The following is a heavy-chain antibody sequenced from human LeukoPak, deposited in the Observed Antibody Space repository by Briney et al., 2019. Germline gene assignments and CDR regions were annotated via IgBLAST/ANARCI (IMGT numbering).Heavy chain of an antibody. Sequence: GASVKVSCKASGGTFSSYAISWVRQAPGQGLEWMGGIIPIFGTANYAQKFQGRVTITADGSTSTAYMELSSLRSEDTAVYYCARDYGGDYVHYFGYWGQGTLVTVSS. J-gene: IGHJ4*02. CDR2: IIPIFGTA. V-gene: IGHV1-69*13. CDR3: ARDYGGDYVHYFGY. D-gene: IGHD4-17*01. CDR1: GGTFSSYA.